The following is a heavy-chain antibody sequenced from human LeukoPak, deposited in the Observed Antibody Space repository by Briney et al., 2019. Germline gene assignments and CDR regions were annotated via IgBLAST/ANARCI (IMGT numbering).Heavy chain of an antibody. D-gene: IGHD6-13*01. CDR1: GGSFSGYY. V-gene: IGHV4-34*01. CDR3: ARIRGGPIAATGTGTYNWFDP. J-gene: IGHJ5*02. Sequence: SETLSLTCAVYGGSFSGYYWSWIRQPPGKGLEWIGEINHSGSTNYNPSLKSRVTISVDTSKNQFSLKLSSVTAAGTAVYYCARIRGGPIAATGTGTYNWFDPWGQGTLVTVS. CDR2: INHSGST.